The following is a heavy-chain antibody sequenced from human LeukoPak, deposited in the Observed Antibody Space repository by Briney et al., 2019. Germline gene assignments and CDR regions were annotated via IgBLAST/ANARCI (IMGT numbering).Heavy chain of an antibody. CDR2: ISSSSSYI. J-gene: IGHJ5*02. D-gene: IGHD6-13*01. CDR3: ARDLYVSAAAANNWFDP. Sequence: GGSLRLSCAASGFTFSSYSMNWVRQTPGKGLEWVSSISSSSSYIYYADSVKGRFTISRDNVKNSLYLQMNSLRAEDTAVYYCARDLYVSAAAANNWFDPWGQGTLVTVSS. V-gene: IGHV3-21*01. CDR1: GFTFSSYS.